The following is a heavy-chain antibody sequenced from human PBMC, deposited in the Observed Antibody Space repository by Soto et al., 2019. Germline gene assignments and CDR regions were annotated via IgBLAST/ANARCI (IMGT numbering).Heavy chain of an antibody. D-gene: IGHD3-22*01. CDR3: ARGITMIEGLDY. V-gene: IGHV1-69*02. Sequence: QVQLVQSGAEVKKPGSSVKVSCKASGGTFSSYTISWVRQAPGQGLEWMGRIIPILGIANYAQKFQGRVTITADKSTSTAYMELSSLRSEDTAVYYCARGITMIEGLDYWGQGTLVTVSS. J-gene: IGHJ4*02. CDR1: GGTFSSYT. CDR2: IIPILGIA.